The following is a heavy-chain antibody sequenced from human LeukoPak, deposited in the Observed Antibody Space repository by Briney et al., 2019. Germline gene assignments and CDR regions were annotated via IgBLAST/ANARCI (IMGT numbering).Heavy chain of an antibody. CDR3: VKGPISETHSSGWYDYFDY. CDR2: ISSNGGST. Sequence: HPGGSLRLSCSASGFTFSSYAMHWVRQAPGKGLEYVSAISSNGGSTYYADSVKGRFTISRDNSKNTLYLQMSSLRAEDTAVYYCVKGPISETHSSGWYDYFDYWGQGTLVTVSS. D-gene: IGHD6-19*01. V-gene: IGHV3-64D*09. CDR1: GFTFSSYA. J-gene: IGHJ4*02.